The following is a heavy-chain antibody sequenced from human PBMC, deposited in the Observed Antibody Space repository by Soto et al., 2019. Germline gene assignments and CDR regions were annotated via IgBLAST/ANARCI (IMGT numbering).Heavy chain of an antibody. J-gene: IGHJ4*02. Sequence: ASVKVSCKASGYTFTSYAMHWVRQAPGQRLEWMGWINAGNGNTKYSQKFQGRVTITRDTSASTAYMELSSLRSEDTAVYYCAADYYDSSGYYSGLSYWGQGTLVTVSS. CDR2: INAGNGNT. D-gene: IGHD3-22*01. CDR1: GYTFTSYA. CDR3: AADYYDSSGYYSGLSY. V-gene: IGHV1-3*01.